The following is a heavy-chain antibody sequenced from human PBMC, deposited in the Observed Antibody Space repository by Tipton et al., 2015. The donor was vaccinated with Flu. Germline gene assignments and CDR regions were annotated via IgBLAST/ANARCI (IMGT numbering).Heavy chain of an antibody. CDR2: FYHTGDT. V-gene: IGHV4-59*01. CDR3: ARGLGGNNPY. CDR1: GDSITGYY. J-gene: IGHJ4*02. Sequence: TLSLTCSVSGDSITGYYWSWIRQSPGKGLEWIGYFYHTGDTNYNPSLASRVTISVDMSTNQLSLHPRSVTAADTAVYYCARGLGGNNPYWGRGTLVTVSS. D-gene: IGHD1-14*01.